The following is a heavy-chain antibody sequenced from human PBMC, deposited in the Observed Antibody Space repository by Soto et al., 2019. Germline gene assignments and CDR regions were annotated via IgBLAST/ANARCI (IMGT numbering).Heavy chain of an antibody. CDR2: TYYRSKWYN. D-gene: IGHD5-18*01. CDR1: GDSVSSNSAA. CDR3: ARNAVRGTDTALGH. V-gene: IGHV6-1*01. J-gene: IGHJ4*02. Sequence: SQTLSLTCAISGDSVSSNSAAWNWIRQSPSRGLEWLGRTYYRSKWYNNYAVSVKSRITINPDASKNQFSLQLNSVTPEDTAVYYCARNAVRGTDTALGHWGQGTLVTSPQ.